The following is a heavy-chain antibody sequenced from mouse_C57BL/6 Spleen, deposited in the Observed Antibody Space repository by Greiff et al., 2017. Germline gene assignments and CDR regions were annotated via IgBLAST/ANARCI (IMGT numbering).Heavy chain of an antibody. Sequence: QVQLKQSGPGLVQPSQSLSITCTVSGFSLTSYGVHWVRQSPGKGLEWLGVIWRGGSTDSTAAFMSILSIPKDKSTSKVVFKMHSLQADDTAIYDCAKNIGSSYCDFDDWGTGTTVTVSS. CDR2: IWRGGST. CDR3: AKNIGSSYCDFDD. D-gene: IGHD1-1*01. CDR1: GFSLTSYG. V-gene: IGHV2-5*01. J-gene: IGHJ1*03.